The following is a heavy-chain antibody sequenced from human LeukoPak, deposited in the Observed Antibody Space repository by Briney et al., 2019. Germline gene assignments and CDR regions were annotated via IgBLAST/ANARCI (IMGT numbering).Heavy chain of an antibody. CDR3: ARRGYCSSTSCYASFDY. D-gene: IGHD2-2*01. CDR2: IYPGDSDT. CDR1: GYSFTSYW. J-gene: IGHJ4*02. Sequence: GESLKISCKGSGYSFTSYWIGWVRQMPGKGLEWMGIIYPGDSDTRYSPSFQGQVTISADKSISTAYLQWSSLKASDTAMYYCARRGYCSSTSCYASFDYWGQGTLVTVPS. V-gene: IGHV5-51*01.